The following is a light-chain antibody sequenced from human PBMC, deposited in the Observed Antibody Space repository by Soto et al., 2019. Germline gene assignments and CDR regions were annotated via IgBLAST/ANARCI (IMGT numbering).Light chain of an antibody. Sequence: ENVLTQSPGTLSLSPGERATLSCRASQSVSSSYLAWYQQKPGQAPRLLIYGASSRATGIPDRFSGSGSGKDFTLTISRLEPEDFAVYYCQQYGSSPYGFGQGTRLEIK. J-gene: IGKJ5*01. CDR3: QQYGSSPYG. CDR1: QSVSSSY. CDR2: GAS. V-gene: IGKV3-20*01.